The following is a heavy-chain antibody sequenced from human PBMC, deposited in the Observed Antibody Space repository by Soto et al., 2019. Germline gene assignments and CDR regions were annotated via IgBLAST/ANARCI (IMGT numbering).Heavy chain of an antibody. CDR1: GGSISSTSYY. J-gene: IGHJ5*02. CDR3: ARHRARNWFDP. V-gene: IGHV4-39*01. CDR2: IYYSGST. Sequence: SETLSLTCIVSGGSISSTSYYWGWIRQPPGKGLEWIGSIYYSGSTYYNPSLKSRVTISVDTSKNQFSLKLSSVTAADTAVFCCARHRARNWFDPWGQGTLVTVSS. D-gene: IGHD6-6*01.